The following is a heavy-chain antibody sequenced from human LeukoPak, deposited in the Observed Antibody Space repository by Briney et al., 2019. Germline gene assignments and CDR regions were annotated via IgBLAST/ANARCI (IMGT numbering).Heavy chain of an antibody. CDR1: GFTFSTYW. D-gene: IGHD2-2*01. V-gene: IGHV3-7*04. Sequence: GGSLRLSCAASGFTFSTYWMSWVRQAPGTGLKWVASIKQDGSEKFYVDSVKGRFTISRDNAKNSLYLQMNSLRAEDTAVYYCARGGYQLLWYWGQGTLVTVSS. J-gene: IGHJ4*02. CDR2: IKQDGSEK. CDR3: ARGGYQLLWY.